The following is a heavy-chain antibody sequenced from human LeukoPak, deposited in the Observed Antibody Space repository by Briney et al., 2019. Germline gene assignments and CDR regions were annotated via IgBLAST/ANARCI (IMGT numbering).Heavy chain of an antibody. D-gene: IGHD3-22*01. V-gene: IGHV4-61*01. Sequence: PSETLSLTCTVSGGSVSSGSYYWSWIRQPPGKGLEWIGYIYYSGSTNYNPSLKSRVTISVDTSKNQFSLKLSSVTAADTAVYYCARGDSSGYETFDCWGQGTLVTVSS. CDR2: IYYSGST. CDR1: GGSVSSGSYY. J-gene: IGHJ4*02. CDR3: ARGDSSGYETFDC.